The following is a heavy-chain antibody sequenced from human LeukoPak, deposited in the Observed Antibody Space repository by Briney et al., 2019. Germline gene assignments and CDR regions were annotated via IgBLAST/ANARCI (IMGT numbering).Heavy chain of an antibody. CDR1: GFTFSNYN. D-gene: IGHD3-10*01. J-gene: IGHJ6*02. CDR2: ISSSSSTI. CDR3: AREAITSMDV. V-gene: IGHV3-48*04. Sequence: GGSLRLSCAASGFTFSNYNMNWVRQAPGKGLKWVSYISSSSSTIYYADSVKGRFTISRDNAKNSLYPQMNSLRAEDTAVYYCAREAITSMDVWGQGTTVTVSS.